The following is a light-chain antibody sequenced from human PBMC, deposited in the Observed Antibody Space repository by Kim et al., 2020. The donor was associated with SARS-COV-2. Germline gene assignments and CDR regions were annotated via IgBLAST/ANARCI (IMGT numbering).Light chain of an antibody. J-gene: IGKJ2*01. CDR2: GGS. Sequence: LSPGETATLACRASRSVSSTYFGWYQQRPGQAPRLLIYGGSSRATGIPDRFTATGSGTDFTLTISRLEPEDFAVYYCQYYSSPYTFGLGTKLEI. CDR3: QYYSSPYT. CDR1: RSVSSTY. V-gene: IGKV3-20*01.